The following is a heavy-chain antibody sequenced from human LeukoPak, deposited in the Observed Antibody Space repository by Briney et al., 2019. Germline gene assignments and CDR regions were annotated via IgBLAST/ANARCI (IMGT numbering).Heavy chain of an antibody. D-gene: IGHD3-16*02. J-gene: IGHJ4*02. CDR2: ISGSGGST. Sequence: PGGSLRLSCAASGFTFSSYAMSWVRQAPGKGLEWVSAISGSGGSTYYADSVKGRFTISRDNAKNSLYLQMNSLRAEDTALYYCAKDRYFTFGGVIADYWGQGTLVTVSS. CDR1: GFTFSSYA. V-gene: IGHV3-23*01. CDR3: AKDRYFTFGGVIADY.